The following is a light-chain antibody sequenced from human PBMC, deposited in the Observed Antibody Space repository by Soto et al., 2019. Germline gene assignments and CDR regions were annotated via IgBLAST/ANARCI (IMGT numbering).Light chain of an antibody. CDR3: SSYTTSSTRV. V-gene: IGLV2-14*03. CDR2: EVS. CDR1: SSDVGAYDY. J-gene: IGLJ1*01. Sequence: QSALTQPASVSGPPGQSITISCTGTSSDVGAYDYVSWYQQHPDKAPKLMIYEVSYRPSGVSNRFSGSKSVNTATLTISGLQAEDEADYYCSSYTTSSTRVFGTGTKVTVL.